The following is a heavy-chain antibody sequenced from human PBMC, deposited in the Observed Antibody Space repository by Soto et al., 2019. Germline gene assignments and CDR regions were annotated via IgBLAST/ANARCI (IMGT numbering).Heavy chain of an antibody. CDR2: INAGNGVT. V-gene: IGHV1-3*01. Sequence: GASVKVSCKTSGYIFTSYSIHWVRQAPGQRREWMGWINAGNGVTIYSQKFQGRFTITRDTSANTAYMELTSLRSGDTAVYYCARSAAYMDVWGQGXTVTVSS. J-gene: IGHJ6*02. CDR1: GYIFTSYS. D-gene: IGHD6-13*01. CDR3: ARSAAYMDV.